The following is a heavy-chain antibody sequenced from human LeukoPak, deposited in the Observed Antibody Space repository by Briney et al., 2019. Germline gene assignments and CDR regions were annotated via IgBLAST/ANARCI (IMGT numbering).Heavy chain of an antibody. V-gene: IGHV4-4*07. D-gene: IGHD6-13*01. CDR3: ARAAAGSSGYYYYMDV. Sequence: SETLSLTCTVSGGSITSYSWSWIRRSAGQGLESIGHFYNSGNINYNPSLKSRVTMSVDTSRNQFSLKVSSVTAADTAVYYCARAAAGSSGYYYYMDVWGKGTTVTVSS. CDR1: GGSITSYS. CDR2: FYNSGNI. J-gene: IGHJ6*03.